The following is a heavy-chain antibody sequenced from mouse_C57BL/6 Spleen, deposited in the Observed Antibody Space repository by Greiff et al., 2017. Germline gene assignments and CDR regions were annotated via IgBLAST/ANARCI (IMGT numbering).Heavy chain of an antibody. J-gene: IGHJ1*03. CDR3: ARQRTTVAPGYFDV. Sequence: EVNVVESGGDLVKPGGSLKLSCAASGFTFSSYGMSWVRQTPDKRLEWVATISSGGSYTYYPDSVKGRFTITRDNAKNTLYLQMSSLKSEDTAMYYFARQRTTVAPGYFDVWGTGTTVTVSS. CDR1: GFTFSSYG. V-gene: IGHV5-6*01. D-gene: IGHD1-1*01. CDR2: ISSGGSYT.